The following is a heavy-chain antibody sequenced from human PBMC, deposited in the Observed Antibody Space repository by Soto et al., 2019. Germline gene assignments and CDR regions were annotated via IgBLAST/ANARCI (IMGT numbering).Heavy chain of an antibody. Sequence: GGSLRLSCTASGFTFGDHAMSWFRQAPGKGLEWVGLVRTKAFGATTEYAASVKGRFIISRDDPKSIAFLQMDSLKTEDTGVYYCSRLQMSGDVYDYRGQGTPVTVSS. CDR2: VRTKAFGATT. V-gene: IGHV3-49*03. CDR3: SRLQMSGDVYDY. J-gene: IGHJ4*02. CDR1: GFTFGDHA. D-gene: IGHD3-10*02.